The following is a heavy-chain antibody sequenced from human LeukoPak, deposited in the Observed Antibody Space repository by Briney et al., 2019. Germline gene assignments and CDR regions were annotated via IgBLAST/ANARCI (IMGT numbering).Heavy chain of an antibody. Sequence: ASETLSLTCAVYGGSFNNYYWSWIRQAPGKGLQWLGEINHSGTTNYNPSLKSRVTMSVDTSKSQISLKLNSVTAADTAVYYCAREGSYLGSGSPPLDYWGQGTLVTVSS. D-gene: IGHD3-10*01. V-gene: IGHV4-34*01. J-gene: IGHJ4*02. CDR3: AREGSYLGSGSPPLDY. CDR2: INHSGTT. CDR1: GGSFNNYY.